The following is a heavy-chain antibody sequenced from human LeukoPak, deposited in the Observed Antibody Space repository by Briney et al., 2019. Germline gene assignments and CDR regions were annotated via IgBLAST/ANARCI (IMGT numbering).Heavy chain of an antibody. V-gene: IGHV1-8*01. CDR3: ARGRSSGWYPLIDY. CDR1: GYTFTSYD. CDR2: MNPNSGNT. D-gene: IGHD6-19*01. J-gene: IGHJ4*02. Sequence: ASVKVSCKASGYTFTSYDINWVRQATGQGLEWMGWMNPNSGNTGYAQKFQGRVTMTRNTSISTAYMELSSLRSEDTAVYYCARGRSSGWYPLIDYWGQGTLVIVSS.